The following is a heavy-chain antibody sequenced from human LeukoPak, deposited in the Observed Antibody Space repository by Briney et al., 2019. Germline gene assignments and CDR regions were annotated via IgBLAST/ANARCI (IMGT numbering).Heavy chain of an antibody. D-gene: IGHD4-17*01. CDR1: GFTFNNYA. CDR2: ISGSGGTT. J-gene: IGHJ1*01. Sequence: GGSLRLSGAASGFTFNNYAMSWVRQAPGKGLEWVSSISGSGGTTYYADSVKGRFTISRDNSKNTLYLQMNSLRAEDTAVYHCTTTMSLFQNWGQGTLVTVSS. CDR3: TTTMSLFQN. V-gene: IGHV3-23*01.